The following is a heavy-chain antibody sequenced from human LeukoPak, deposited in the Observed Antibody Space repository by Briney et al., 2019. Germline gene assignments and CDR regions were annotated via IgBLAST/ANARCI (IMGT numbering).Heavy chain of an antibody. J-gene: IGHJ4*02. Sequence: GGSLRLSCAASGFTFSSYAMSWVRQAPGKGLEWVSAISGSGGSTYYADSVKGRLTISRDNSKNTLYLQMNSLRAEDTAVYYCAKVGSVVQGVTPLDYWGQGTLVTVSS. D-gene: IGHD3-10*01. CDR2: ISGSGGST. V-gene: IGHV3-23*01. CDR1: GFTFSSYA. CDR3: AKVGSVVQGVTPLDY.